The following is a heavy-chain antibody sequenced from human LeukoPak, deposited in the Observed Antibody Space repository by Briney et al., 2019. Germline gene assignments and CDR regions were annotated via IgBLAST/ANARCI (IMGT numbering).Heavy chain of an antibody. CDR2: INPNSGGT. CDR1: GYTFTGYY. Sequence: ASVKVSCKASGYTFTGYYMHWVRQAPGQGLEWMGWINPNSGGTNYAQKFQGRVTMTRDTSISTAYMELSRLRSDDTAVYYCASYYYDSSGYYYDYWGQGALVTVSS. V-gene: IGHV1-2*02. CDR3: ASYYYDSSGYYYDY. J-gene: IGHJ4*02. D-gene: IGHD3-22*01.